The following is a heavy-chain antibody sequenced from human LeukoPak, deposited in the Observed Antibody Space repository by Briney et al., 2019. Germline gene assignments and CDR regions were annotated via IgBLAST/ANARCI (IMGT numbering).Heavy chain of an antibody. CDR3: ARWGSGTSPFDG. V-gene: IGHV4-39*07. CDR2: IYYSGST. J-gene: IGHJ4*02. Sequence: SETLSLTCTVSGGSISGSTYYWGWIRQTPGKGLEWIGSIYYSGSTYYNPSLKSRVTISVDTSKNQFSLKLSSVTAADTAVYFCARWGSGTSPFDGWGQGTLVTVSS. CDR1: GGSISGSTYY. D-gene: IGHD3-16*01.